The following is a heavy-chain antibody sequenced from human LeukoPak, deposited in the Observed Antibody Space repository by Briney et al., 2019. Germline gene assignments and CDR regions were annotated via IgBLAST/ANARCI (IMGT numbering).Heavy chain of an antibody. J-gene: IGHJ4*02. CDR3: AKTSSPGSGPAYDYFDY. CDR2: ISYDGSNK. V-gene: IGHV3-30*18. CDR1: GFTFSDYG. Sequence: GGSLRLSCAASGFTFSDYGMHWVRQAPGKGLEWVAVISYDGSNKYYADSVKGRFTISRDNSKNTLYLQMNSLRAEDTAVYYCAKTSSPGSGPAYDYFDYWGQGTLVTVSS. D-gene: IGHD6-19*01.